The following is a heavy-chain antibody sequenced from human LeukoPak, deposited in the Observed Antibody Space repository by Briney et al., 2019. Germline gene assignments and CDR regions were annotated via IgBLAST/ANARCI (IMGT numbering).Heavy chain of an antibody. CDR3: ARGRITMVQDAFDI. CDR1: GGSFSGYY. J-gene: IGHJ3*02. CDR2: INHSGST. V-gene: IGHV4-34*01. Sequence: SETLSLTCAVYGGSFSGYYWSWIRQPPGKGLEWIGEINHSGSTNYNPSLKSRVTISVDTSKNQFSLKLSSVTAADTAVYYCARGRITMVQDAFDIWGQGTMVTVSS. D-gene: IGHD3-10*01.